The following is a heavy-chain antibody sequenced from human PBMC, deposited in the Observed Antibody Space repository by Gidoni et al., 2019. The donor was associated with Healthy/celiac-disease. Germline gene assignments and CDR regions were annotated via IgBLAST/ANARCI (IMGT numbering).Heavy chain of an antibody. D-gene: IGHD7-27*01. CDR3: ASQRKLTGDVFAPYYDYGMDV. J-gene: IGHJ6*02. V-gene: IGHV1-69*06. CDR2: IIPIFGTA. Sequence: QVQLVQSGAEVKKPGSSVTVSCNASGGTFSSYAISWVRQAPGQGLEGMGGIIPIFGTANYAQKFQGRVTITADKSTSTAYMELSSLRSEDTAVYYCASQRKLTGDVFAPYYDYGMDVWGQGTTVTVSS. CDR1: GGTFSSYA.